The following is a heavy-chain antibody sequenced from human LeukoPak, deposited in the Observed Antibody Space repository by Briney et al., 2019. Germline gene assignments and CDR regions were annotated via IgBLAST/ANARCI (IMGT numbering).Heavy chain of an antibody. CDR3: ARHGDCSSTSCYDINSWFDP. J-gene: IGHJ5*02. Sequence: SETLSLTCTVSGGSISSYYWSWIRQPPGKGLEWIGYIYTSGSTNYNPSLKSRVTISVDTSKNQFSLKLSSVTAADTAAYYCARHGDCSSTSCYDINSWFDPWGQGTLVTVSS. D-gene: IGHD2-2*03. CDR2: IYTSGST. V-gene: IGHV4-4*09. CDR1: GGSISSYY.